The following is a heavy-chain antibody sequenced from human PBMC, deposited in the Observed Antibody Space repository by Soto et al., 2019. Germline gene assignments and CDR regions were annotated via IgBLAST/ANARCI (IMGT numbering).Heavy chain of an antibody. CDR3: ARDGPSSAGRSTIFGVAYFDY. CDR2: IWYDGSNK. Sequence: GGSLRLSCAASGFTFSSYGMHWVRQAPGKGLEWVAVIWYDGSNKYYADSVKGRFTISRDNSKNTLYLQMNSLRAEDTAVYYCARDGPSSAGRSTIFGVAYFDYWGQGTLVTVSS. D-gene: IGHD3-3*01. J-gene: IGHJ4*02. V-gene: IGHV3-33*01. CDR1: GFTFSSYG.